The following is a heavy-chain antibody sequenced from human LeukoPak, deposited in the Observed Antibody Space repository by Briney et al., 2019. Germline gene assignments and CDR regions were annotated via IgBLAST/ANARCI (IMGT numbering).Heavy chain of an antibody. CDR2: IIPTLGIA. CDR1: GGTFSSYA. CDR3: ARPDSSGYYSDAFDI. V-gene: IGHV1-69*04. J-gene: IGHJ3*02. Sequence: GASVKVSCKASGGTFSSYAISWVRQAPGQGLEWMGRIIPTLGIANYAQKFQGRVTITADKSTSTAYMELSSLRSEDTAVYYCARPDSSGYYSDAFDIWGQGTMVTVSS. D-gene: IGHD3-22*01.